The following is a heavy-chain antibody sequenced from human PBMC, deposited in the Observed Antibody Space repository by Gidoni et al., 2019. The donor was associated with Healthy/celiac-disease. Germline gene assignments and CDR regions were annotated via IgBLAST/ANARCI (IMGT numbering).Heavy chain of an antibody. CDR1: GGSISSGGYY. CDR3: ARDLRYFDPYQNWFDP. V-gene: IGHV4-31*03. J-gene: IGHJ5*02. Sequence: QVQLQESGPGLVKPSQTLSLTCTVSGGSISSGGYYWSWIRQHPGKGLEWIGYIYYSGSTYYNPSLKSRVTISVDTSKNQFSLKLSSVTAADTAVYYCARDLRYFDPYQNWFDPWGQGTLVTVSS. CDR2: IYYSGST. D-gene: IGHD3-9*01.